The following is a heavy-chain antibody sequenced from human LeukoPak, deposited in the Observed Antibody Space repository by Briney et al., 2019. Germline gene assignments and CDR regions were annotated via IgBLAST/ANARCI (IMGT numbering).Heavy chain of an antibody. Sequence: SETLSLTCSVSGGSVGSNYWSWVRQPPGKGLEWIGYISYSGDTKYNPSLKSRLSMSVDTSKNQCSLMLTSVTAADTAVYYCARGPLYCSGGSCYSPYFDYWGQGTLVTVSS. D-gene: IGHD2-15*01. V-gene: IGHV4-59*02. CDR3: ARGPLYCSGGSCYSPYFDY. J-gene: IGHJ4*02. CDR2: ISYSGDT. CDR1: GGSVGSNY.